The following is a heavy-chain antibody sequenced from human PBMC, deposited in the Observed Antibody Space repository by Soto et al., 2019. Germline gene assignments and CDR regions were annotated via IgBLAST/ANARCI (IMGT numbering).Heavy chain of an antibody. CDR3: ARGVSTVTPNWFDP. J-gene: IGHJ5*02. CDR1: GYTFSSYA. D-gene: IGHD4-17*01. Sequence: ASVKVSCKASGYTFSSYAMNWVRQAPGQRLEWMGWINTGNGNTKYSQKFQGRVTITRDTSASTAYMELSSLRSEDTAVYYCARGVSTVTPNWFDPWGQGSLVTVSS. CDR2: INTGNGNT. V-gene: IGHV1-3*04.